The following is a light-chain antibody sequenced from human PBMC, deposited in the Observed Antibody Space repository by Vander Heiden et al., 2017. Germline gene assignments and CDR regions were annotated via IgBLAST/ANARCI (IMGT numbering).Light chain of an antibody. J-gene: IGLJ2*01. CDR2: SNN. V-gene: IGLV1-44*01. CDR3: AAWDDSLNGVV. CDR1: SSNIGSNT. Sequence: QSVLTQPPSASGTPGQRVTIPCSGSSSNIGSNTVNWYQQLPGTAPKLLIYSNNQRPSGVPDRFSGSKSGTSASLAISGLQSEDEADYFCAAWDDSLNGVVFGGGAKLTL.